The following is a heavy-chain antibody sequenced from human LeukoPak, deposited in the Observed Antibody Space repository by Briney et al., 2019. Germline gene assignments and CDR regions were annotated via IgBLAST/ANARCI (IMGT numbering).Heavy chain of an antibody. V-gene: IGHV3-30-3*01. J-gene: IGHJ4*02. CDR1: GFTFSSYA. CDR3: ARDRSSWGRSGWYTIDY. D-gene: IGHD6-19*01. CDR2: ISYDGSNK. Sequence: TGGSLRLSCAASGFTFSSYAMHWVRQAPGKGLEWVAVISYDGSNKYYADSVKGRFTISRDNSKNTLYLQMNSLRAEDTAVYYFARDRSSWGRSGWYTIDYWAREPWSPSPQ.